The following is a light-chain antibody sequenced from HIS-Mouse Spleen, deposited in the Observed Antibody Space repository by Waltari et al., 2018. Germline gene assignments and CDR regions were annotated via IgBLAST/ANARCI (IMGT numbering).Light chain of an antibody. Sequence: QSALTQPASVSGSPGQSITISCTGTRSYFRIYHLVPWYQQHPGKAPKLMIYEGSKRPSGVSNRFSGSKSGNTASLTISGLQAEDEADYYCCSYAGSSTYVFGTGTKVTVL. CDR1: RSYFRIYHL. CDR3: CSYAGSSTYV. J-gene: IGLJ1*01. CDR2: EGS. V-gene: IGLV2-23*01.